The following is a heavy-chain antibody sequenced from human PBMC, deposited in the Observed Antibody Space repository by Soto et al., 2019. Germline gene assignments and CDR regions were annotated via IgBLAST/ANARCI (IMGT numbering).Heavy chain of an antibody. CDR1: GFTFTSSA. J-gene: IGHJ6*02. CDR3: AAEGKQLWLHYHYGMDV. CDR2: IVVGSGNT. D-gene: IGHD5-18*01. V-gene: IGHV1-58*01. Sequence: QMQLVQSGPEVKKPGTSVKVSCKASGFTFTSSAVQWVRQARGQRLEWIGWIVVGSGNTNYAQKFQERVTITRDMSTSTAYMELSSLRSEDTAVYYCAAEGKQLWLHYHYGMDVWGQGTTVTVSS.